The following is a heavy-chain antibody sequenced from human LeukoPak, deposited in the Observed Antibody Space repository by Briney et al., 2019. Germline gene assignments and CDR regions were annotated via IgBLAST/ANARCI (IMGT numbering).Heavy chain of an antibody. CDR3: ARPSVGFDP. J-gene: IGHJ5*02. V-gene: IGHV3-74*01. CDR1: GFTFSNYA. CDR2: ISGDGSST. Sequence: GGSLRLSCAASGFTFSNYAMSWVRQAPGKGLVWVSRISGDGSSTSYADSVKGRFTISRDNAKNTLYLQMNSLRAEDTAVYYCARPSVGFDPWGQGTLVTVSS.